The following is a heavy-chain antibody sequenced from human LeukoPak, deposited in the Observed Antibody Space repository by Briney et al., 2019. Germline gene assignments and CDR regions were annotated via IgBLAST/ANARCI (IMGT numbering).Heavy chain of an antibody. CDR1: GFTFRHYD. CDR3: MKLPTMIIVIDTDFEY. J-gene: IGHJ4*02. Sequence: PGGSLRLSCVASGFTFRHYDMSWVHQAPGKGLEWVSSINTSGGSTYYADSLQGRFTISRDNSKNTLHLQMNNVRAEDTALYYCMKLPTMIIVIDTDFEYWGQGAQVTVSS. V-gene: IGHV3-23*01. CDR2: INTSGGST. D-gene: IGHD2-21*01.